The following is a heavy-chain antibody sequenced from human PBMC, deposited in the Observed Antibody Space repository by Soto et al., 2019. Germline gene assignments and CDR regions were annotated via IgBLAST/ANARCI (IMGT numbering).Heavy chain of an antibody. Sequence: EVQLVESGGGLVQPGGSLRLSCAASGFTFSRNWMSWVRQAPGKGLEWVANIRQDGSEKYYVDSVRGRFTISRDNAKNSLDLQMNRVRAEDTAVYYCARGRDGYNIGYFDYWGQGTLVTVSS. V-gene: IGHV3-7*05. J-gene: IGHJ4*02. CDR3: ARGRDGYNIGYFDY. CDR1: GFTFSRNW. D-gene: IGHD5-12*01. CDR2: IRQDGSEK.